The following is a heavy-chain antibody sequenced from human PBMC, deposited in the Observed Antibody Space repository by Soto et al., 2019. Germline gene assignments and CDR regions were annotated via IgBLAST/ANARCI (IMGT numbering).Heavy chain of an antibody. V-gene: IGHV3-23*01. CDR3: AKGGGQNYMYDMEV. D-gene: IGHD1-7*01. CDR1: GFTFGSYF. Sequence: EVQLLESGGDLVQPGGSLRLSCAASGFTFGSYFMRWVRQTPGQGLEWVSTVSDGGSTYYAVSVKGRFTVSRDKSKNMVYLQLTGLRAEDTAVHYSAKGGGQNYMYDMEVRGRGTTVSVSS. J-gene: IGHJ6*02. CDR2: VSDGGST.